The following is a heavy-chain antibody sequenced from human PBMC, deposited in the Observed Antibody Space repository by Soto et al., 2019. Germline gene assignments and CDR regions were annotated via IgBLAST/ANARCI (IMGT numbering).Heavy chain of an antibody. V-gene: IGHV1-18*01. Sequence: ASVKVSCKASGYTFTSYGISWVRQAPGQGLEWMGWISAYNGNTNYAQKLQGRVTMTTDTSTSTAYMELRSLRSDDTAVYYCARGDILTGYYYYYYYGMDVWGQGTTVTVSS. J-gene: IGHJ6*02. CDR2: ISAYNGNT. D-gene: IGHD3-9*01. CDR1: GYTFTSYG. CDR3: ARGDILTGYYYYYYYGMDV.